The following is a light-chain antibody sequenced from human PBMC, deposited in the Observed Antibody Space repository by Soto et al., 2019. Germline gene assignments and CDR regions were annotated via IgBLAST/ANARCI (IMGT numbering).Light chain of an antibody. CDR2: DAS. J-gene: IGKJ4*01. V-gene: IGKV3-11*01. CDR3: QQRSNWPLT. CDR1: QSIISH. Sequence: EIVLTQSPTTLSLSPGERATLSCRASQSIISHLAWYQQKPGQAPRLLMYDASNRATDIPARFSGSGSGTDFTLTISSLDPEDFAVYYCQQRSNWPLTFGGGTKVEIK.